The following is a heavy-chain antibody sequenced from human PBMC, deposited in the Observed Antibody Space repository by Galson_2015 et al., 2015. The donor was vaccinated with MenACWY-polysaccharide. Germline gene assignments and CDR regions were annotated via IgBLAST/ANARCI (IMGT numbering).Heavy chain of an antibody. CDR1: GFTFSSYS. V-gene: IGHV3-23*01. J-gene: IGHJ4*01. CDR2: VGANGRTT. D-gene: IGHD2-8*01. CDR3: AKHLVHGSEVFDY. Sequence: SLRLSCAASGFTFSSYSKSWVRQAPGKGLDWVSVVGANGRTTYYADSVKGRFTISRDGSENTVYLQLNSLRAEDTAIYYCAKHLVHGSEVFDYWGHGTLVTVSS.